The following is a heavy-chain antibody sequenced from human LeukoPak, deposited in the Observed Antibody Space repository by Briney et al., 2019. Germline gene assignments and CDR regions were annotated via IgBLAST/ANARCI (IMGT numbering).Heavy chain of an antibody. J-gene: IGHJ4*02. CDR3: AREVNYDILTGYYAHFDY. CDR2: IIPIFGTA. CDR1: GGTFSSYA. V-gene: IGHV1-69*06. D-gene: IGHD3-9*01. Sequence: GASVKVSCKASGGTFSSYANSWVRQAPGQGLEWMGGIIPIFGTANYAQKFQGRVTITADKSTSTAYMELSSLRSEDTAVYYCAREVNYDILTGYYAHFDYWGQGTLVTVSP.